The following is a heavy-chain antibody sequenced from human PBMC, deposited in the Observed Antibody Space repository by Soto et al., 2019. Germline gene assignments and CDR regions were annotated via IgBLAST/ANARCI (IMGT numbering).Heavy chain of an antibody. CDR2: IKTNIDGGRI. CDR1: GFTFSNGW. J-gene: IGHJ6*02. Sequence: EVQLVESGGGLVKPGGSLRLSCEGSGFTFSNGWMTWVRQAQGKGLEWVGRIKTNIDGGRIDYAAPVKGRFTISRDDSKNTLYLQMNSLKTEDTGVYYCTTNSVTDFYYYGMEVWGLGTTVTVSS. V-gene: IGHV3-15*01. CDR3: TTNSVTDFYYYGMEV.